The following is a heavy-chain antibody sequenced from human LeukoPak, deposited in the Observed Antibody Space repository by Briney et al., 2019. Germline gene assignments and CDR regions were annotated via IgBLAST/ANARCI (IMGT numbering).Heavy chain of an antibody. CDR3: AKGLGGFDY. Sequence: GGSLRLPCEASGFTFSVFHMTWVRQAPGKGLEWVSGMTNSGDSTYYADSVKGRFTISRDNSKNTLYLQMNSLRAEDTAVYYCAKGLGGFDYWGQGTLVTVSS. D-gene: IGHD1-26*01. CDR2: MTNSGDST. CDR1: GFTFSVFH. V-gene: IGHV3-23*01. J-gene: IGHJ4*02.